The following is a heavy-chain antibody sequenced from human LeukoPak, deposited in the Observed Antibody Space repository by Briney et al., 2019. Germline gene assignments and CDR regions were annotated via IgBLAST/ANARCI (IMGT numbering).Heavy chain of an antibody. V-gene: IGHV3-30*02. CDR3: AKDGSWSCTD. CDR2: IAHHGNNK. D-gene: IGHD2-8*02. CDR1: GFTFSNYA. Sequence: GGSLRLSCAASGFTFSNYAIHWARQGPGKGLEWVAYIAHHGNNKYYADSVKGRFTISRDNSKRTLYLQMNSLRADDTAVYYCAKDGSWSCTDWGQGTLVTVSS. J-gene: IGHJ4*02.